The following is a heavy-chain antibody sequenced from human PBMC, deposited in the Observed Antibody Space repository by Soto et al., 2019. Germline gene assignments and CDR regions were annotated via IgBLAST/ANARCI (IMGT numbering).Heavy chain of an antibody. CDR1: GGSISSYY. D-gene: IGHD4-17*01. V-gene: IGHV4-59*01. Sequence: QVQLQESGPGLVKPSETLSLTCTVSGGSISSYYWSWIRQPPGKGLEWIGYIYYSGSTNYNPSLKSRVTISVDTSKNQFSLKLSSVTAADTAVYYCARERKAADYGGNWFDPWGQGTLVTVSS. CDR3: ARERKAADYGGNWFDP. J-gene: IGHJ5*02. CDR2: IYYSGST.